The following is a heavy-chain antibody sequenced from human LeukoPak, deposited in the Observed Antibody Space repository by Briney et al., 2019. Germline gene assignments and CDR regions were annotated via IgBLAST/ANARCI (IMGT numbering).Heavy chain of an antibody. Sequence: GESLKIPCKGSGYSFTSYWIGWVRQMPGKGLEWMGIIYPGDSDTRYSPSFQGQVTISADKSISTAYLQWSSLKASDTAMYYCARISMVRGVIIAFDIWGQGTMVTVSS. CDR3: ARISMVRGVIIAFDI. CDR1: GYSFTSYW. J-gene: IGHJ3*02. V-gene: IGHV5-51*01. CDR2: IYPGDSDT. D-gene: IGHD3-10*01.